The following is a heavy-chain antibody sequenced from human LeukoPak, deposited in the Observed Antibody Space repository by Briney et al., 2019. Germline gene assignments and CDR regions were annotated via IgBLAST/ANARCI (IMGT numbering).Heavy chain of an antibody. V-gene: IGHV3-43*02. J-gene: IGHJ6*02. Sequence: GGSLRVSCAASGFTFHAFVMHWVRQAPGKGLEWVSLIKSDGGKTDYADSVRGRFTISRDNGKNSLYLQMNSLRSEDTALYYCATWAFYHGLDVWGQGTTVTVSS. CDR1: GFTFHAFV. CDR3: ATWAFYHGLDV. D-gene: IGHD1-26*01. CDR2: IKSDGGKT.